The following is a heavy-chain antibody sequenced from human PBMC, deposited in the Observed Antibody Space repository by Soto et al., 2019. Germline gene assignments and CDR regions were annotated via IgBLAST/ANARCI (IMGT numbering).Heavy chain of an antibody. V-gene: IGHV3-33*01. Sequence: GGSLRLSCTAAGFTFRSFGMHWVRQAPGKGLEWVAVIWYDGSNKYYADSVRGRFTISRDNSKNTLYLQMNSLRAEDTAMYYCARVQDRYGSNSRYGMDVWGQGTTVTVSS. CDR3: ARVQDRYGSNSRYGMDV. CDR2: IWYDGSNK. D-gene: IGHD6-13*01. CDR1: GFTFRSFG. J-gene: IGHJ6*02.